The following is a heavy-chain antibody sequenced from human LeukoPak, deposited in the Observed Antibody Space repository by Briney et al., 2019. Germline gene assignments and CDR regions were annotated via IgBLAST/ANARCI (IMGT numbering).Heavy chain of an antibody. J-gene: IGHJ4*02. CDR3: ASGYYYFDY. Sequence: SETLSLTCTVSGGSISSYYWSWIRQPPGKGLEWIGYIYYSGSTNYNPSLKSRVTISVDTSKNQFSLKLSSVTAVDTAVYYCASGYYYFDYWGQGTLVTVSS. CDR1: GGSISSYY. CDR2: IYYSGST. V-gene: IGHV4-59*01. D-gene: IGHD3-22*01.